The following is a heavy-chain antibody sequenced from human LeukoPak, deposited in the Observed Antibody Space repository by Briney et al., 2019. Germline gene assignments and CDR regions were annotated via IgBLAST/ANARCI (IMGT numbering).Heavy chain of an antibody. J-gene: IGHJ3*01. CDR3: ATSLGAGSDAFAL. CDR1: GYTFTKYG. V-gene: IGHV7-4-1*02. CDR2: INTNTGRP. Sequence: GASVKVSCKASGYTFTKYGVNWVRQTPGQGLEWMGWINTNTGRPTYGQGFTSRFVFSLDTSVSTAFLQITTLKPADTAIYYCATSLGAGSDAFALWGQGTMVTVSS. D-gene: IGHD6-13*01.